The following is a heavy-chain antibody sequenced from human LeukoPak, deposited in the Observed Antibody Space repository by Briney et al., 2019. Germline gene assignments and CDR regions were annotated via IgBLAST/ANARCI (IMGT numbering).Heavy chain of an antibody. CDR3: ARQPALTHSHLDY. CDR1: GGSIGTSAYY. V-gene: IGHV4-39*01. CDR2: IYYSGNT. J-gene: IGHJ4*02. Sequence: SETLSLTCIVSGGSIGTSAYYWGWIRQPPGEGLQWIGSIYYSGNTYYNSSLKSRVTISVDTSTSQFSLRLSSVTAADTAVYYCARQPALTHSHLDYWGQGTLVTVSS.